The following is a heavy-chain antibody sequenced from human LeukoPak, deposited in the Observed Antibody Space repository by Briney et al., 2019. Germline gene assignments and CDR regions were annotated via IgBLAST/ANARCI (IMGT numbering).Heavy chain of an antibody. CDR3: ASVPSWGNWFDP. CDR1: GGSISSGGYY. Sequence: PSETLSLTCTVSGGSISSGGYYWSWIRQHPGKGLEWIGYIYYSGSTYYNPSLKSRVTISVDTSKNQFSLKLSSVTAADTAVYYCASVPSWGNWFDPWGQGTLVTVSS. V-gene: IGHV4-31*03. CDR2: IYYSGST. J-gene: IGHJ5*02. D-gene: IGHD3-16*01.